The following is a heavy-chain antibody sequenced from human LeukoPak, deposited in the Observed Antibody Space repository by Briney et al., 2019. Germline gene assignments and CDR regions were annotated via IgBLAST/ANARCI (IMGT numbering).Heavy chain of an antibody. CDR1: GFTFSSYS. J-gene: IGHJ4*02. Sequence: PGGSLRLSCAASGFTFSSYSMNWVRQAPGKGLEWVSSISISSSYIYYADSVKGRFTISRDNAKNSLYLQMNSLRAEDTAVYYCARARGIAAAACFDYWGQGTLVTVSS. V-gene: IGHV3-21*01. D-gene: IGHD6-13*01. CDR2: ISISSSYI. CDR3: ARARGIAAAACFDY.